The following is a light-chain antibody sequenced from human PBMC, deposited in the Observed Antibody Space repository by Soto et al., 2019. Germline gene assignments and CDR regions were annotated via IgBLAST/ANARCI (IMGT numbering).Light chain of an antibody. CDR3: QQYGSSPYT. V-gene: IGKV3-20*01. J-gene: IGKJ2*01. CDR1: QSVSSSY. Sequence: EIVLTQSPGTLSLSPGERATLSCWASQSVSSSYLAWYQQKPGQAPRLLIYDVSSRATGIPDRFSGGGSGTDFTLTISRLEPEDLAVYYCQQYGSSPYTFGQGTKLEIK. CDR2: DVS.